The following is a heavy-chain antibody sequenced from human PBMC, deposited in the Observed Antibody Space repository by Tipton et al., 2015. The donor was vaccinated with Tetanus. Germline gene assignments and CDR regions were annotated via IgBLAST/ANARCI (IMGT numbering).Heavy chain of an antibody. V-gene: IGHV3-33*01. CDR2: IWYDGSNK. J-gene: IGHJ6*02. D-gene: IGHD5-12*01. CDR3: ARDQGIVATMRMYYYGMDV. CDR1: GFTFSSYG. Sequence: RSLRLSCAASGFTFSSYGMHWVRQAPGKGLEWVAVIWYDGSNKYYADSVKGRFTISRDNSKNTLYLQMNSLRAEDTAVYYCARDQGIVATMRMYYYGMDVWGQGTTVTVSS.